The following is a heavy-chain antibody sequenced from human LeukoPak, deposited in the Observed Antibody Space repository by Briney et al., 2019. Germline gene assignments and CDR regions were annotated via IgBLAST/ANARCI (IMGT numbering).Heavy chain of an antibody. CDR1: GFTFSSYA. Sequence: GRSLRLSCAVSGFTFSSYAMHWVRQAPPKGLEWEAVISYDGSNKYYADSVKGRFTISRDNSKNTLYLQMNSLIAEDTAVYYCAKELEYQPISHYYYYGMDVWGQGTTVTVSS. V-gene: IGHV3-30-3*01. D-gene: IGHD2-2*01. CDR3: AKELEYQPISHYYYYGMDV. CDR2: ISYDGSNK. J-gene: IGHJ6*02.